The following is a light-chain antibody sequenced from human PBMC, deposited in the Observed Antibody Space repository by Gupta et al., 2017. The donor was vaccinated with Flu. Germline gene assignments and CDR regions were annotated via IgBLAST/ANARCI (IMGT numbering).Light chain of an antibody. CDR1: QSVSSN. CDR3: EQYMDGQQHAIT. Sequence: EIVMTQSPATLSVSPGERATLSGRASQSVSSNLAWYKQKPGQAPRLLIDGASTRATWRPDRCSGSGSGRECTLTISILQSEECAVYYCEQYMDGQQHAITFGGGTKVEIK. CDR2: GAS. V-gene: IGKV3-15*01. J-gene: IGKJ4*01.